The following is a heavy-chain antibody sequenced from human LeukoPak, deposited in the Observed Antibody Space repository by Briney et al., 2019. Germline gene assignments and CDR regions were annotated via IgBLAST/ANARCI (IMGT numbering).Heavy chain of an antibody. Sequence: ASVKVSCKASGYTFTSYYLHLVRQAPAQGLEWMGIINLSGGSTSYPQTFQVRGTITTDTSTSTVYMELSGLRSEDTAMYYWARLASWDAFDIWGQGTMVTVSS. V-gene: IGHV1-46*01. CDR1: GYTFTSYY. CDR2: INLSGGST. J-gene: IGHJ3*02. CDR3: ARLASWDAFDI.